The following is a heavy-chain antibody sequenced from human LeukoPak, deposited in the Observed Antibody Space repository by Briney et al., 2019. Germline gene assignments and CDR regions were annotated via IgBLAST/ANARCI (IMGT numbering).Heavy chain of an antibody. CDR3: ARVGYYWNLFDY. J-gene: IGHJ4*02. CDR1: GFAFSSYD. D-gene: IGHD1-20*01. V-gene: IGHV3-48*03. Sequence: GGSLRLSCAVSGFAFSSYDMNWVRQAPGKGLEWVSYICSSGSAIYYADSAKGRFTISRDNARNSLYLQMNSLRVEDTAVYYWARVGYYWNLFDYWGQGTLVTVSS. CDR2: ICSSGSAI.